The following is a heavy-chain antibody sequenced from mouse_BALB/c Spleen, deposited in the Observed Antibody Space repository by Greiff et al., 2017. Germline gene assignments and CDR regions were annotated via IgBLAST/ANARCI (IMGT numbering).Heavy chain of an antibody. J-gene: IGHJ2*01. Sequence: EVKLVESGPGLVKPSQSLSLTCTVTGYSITSDYAWNWIRQFPGNKLEWMGYISYSGSTSYNPSLKSRISITRDTSKNQFFLQLNSVTTEDTATYYCARRGPLYFDHWGQGTTLTVSS. CDR3: ARRGPLYFDH. CDR2: ISYSGST. V-gene: IGHV3-2*02. CDR1: GYSITSDYA.